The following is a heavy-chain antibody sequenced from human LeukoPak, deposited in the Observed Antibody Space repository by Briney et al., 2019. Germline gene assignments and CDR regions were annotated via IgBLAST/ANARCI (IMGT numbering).Heavy chain of an antibody. CDR1: GFTFSSYG. CDR2: IRYDGSNK. V-gene: IGHV3-30*02. CDR3: ARAGRGYSYVHD. D-gene: IGHD5-18*01. J-gene: IGHJ4*02. Sequence: PGGSLRLSCAASGFTFSSYGMHWVRQAPGKGLEGVAFIRYDGSNKYYADSVKGRFTISRDNSKNTLYLQMNSLRAEDTAVYYCARAGRGYSYVHDWGQGTLVTVSS.